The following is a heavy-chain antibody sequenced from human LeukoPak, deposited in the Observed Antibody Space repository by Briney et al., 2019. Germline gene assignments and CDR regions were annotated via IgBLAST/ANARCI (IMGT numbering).Heavy chain of an antibody. CDR1: GFTLRSEW. CDR3: ARTLEQQLVPGYFDY. J-gene: IGHJ4*02. CDR2: IKQDGSEK. Sequence: GGSLRLSCAASGFTLRSEWMSWLRQTPEKGLEWVANIKQDGSEKYYVDSVKGRFTISRDNAKNSLYLQMNSLRAEDTAVYYCARTLEQQLVPGYFDYWGQGTLVTVSS. D-gene: IGHD6-13*01. V-gene: IGHV3-7*01.